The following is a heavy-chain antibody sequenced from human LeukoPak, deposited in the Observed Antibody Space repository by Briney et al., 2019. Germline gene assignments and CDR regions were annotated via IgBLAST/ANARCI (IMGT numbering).Heavy chain of an antibody. J-gene: IGHJ5*02. CDR2: IHPSQNS. V-gene: IGHV4-59*02. CDR3: TKGHWGLQS. D-gene: IGHD7-27*01. CDR1: GASVTDYY. Sequence: ETLSLTCTVSGASVTDYYWSWIRQSPGKGLEWISYIHPSQNSYYNPSLRSRVTTSLDTTNNQFSLNLSSVTAADTAVDYCTKGHWGLQSWSQGTLVTVSS.